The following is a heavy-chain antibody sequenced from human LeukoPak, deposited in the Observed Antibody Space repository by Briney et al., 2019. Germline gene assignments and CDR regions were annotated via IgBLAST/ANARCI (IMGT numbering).Heavy chain of an antibody. J-gene: IGHJ4*02. CDR1: GFSFSDYH. Sequence: PGGSLRLSCAASGFSFSDYHMNWVRQAPGKGLEWVSSISSSSSYIYYADSVKGRFTISRDNAKNSLYLQMNSLTAEDTAVYYCTRDLGLGGGVTYWGQGTLVTVSS. V-gene: IGHV3-21*01. CDR3: TRDLGLGGGVTY. CDR2: ISSSSSYI. D-gene: IGHD3-16*01.